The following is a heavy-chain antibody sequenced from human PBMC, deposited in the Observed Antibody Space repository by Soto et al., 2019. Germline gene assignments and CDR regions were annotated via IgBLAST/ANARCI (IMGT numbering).Heavy chain of an antibody. D-gene: IGHD3-10*01. J-gene: IGHJ4*02. CDR2: IYYSGST. CDR1: GGSISSGDYY. CDR3: ATSEAVRGVMAYFDY. Sequence: QVQLQESGPGLVTPSQTLSLTCTVSGGSISSGDYYWSWIRQPPGKGLEWIGYIYYSGSTYYNPSLKSRVTISVDTSKNQFSLKRSSVTAADTDVYDCATSEAVRGVMAYFDYWGQGTLVTVSS. V-gene: IGHV4-30-4*01.